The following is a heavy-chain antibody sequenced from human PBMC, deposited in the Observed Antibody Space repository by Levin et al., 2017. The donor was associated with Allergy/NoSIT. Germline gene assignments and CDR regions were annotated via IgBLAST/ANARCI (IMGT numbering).Heavy chain of an antibody. CDR3: ARVYPHSSGFDY. CDR2: ISYDGSNK. J-gene: IGHJ4*02. D-gene: IGHD6-19*01. V-gene: IGHV3-30-3*01. CDR1: GFTFSSYA. Sequence: QSGGSLRLSCAASGFTFSSYAMHWVRQAPGKGLEWVAVISYDGSNKYYADSVKGRFTISRDNSKNTLYLQMNSLRAEDTAVYYCARVYPHSSGFDYWGQGTLVTVSS.